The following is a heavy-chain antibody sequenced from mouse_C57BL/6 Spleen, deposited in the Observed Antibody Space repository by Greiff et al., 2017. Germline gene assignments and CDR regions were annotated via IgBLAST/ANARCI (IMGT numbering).Heavy chain of an antibody. V-gene: IGHV1-9*01. CDR1: GYTFTGYW. Sequence: QVQLQQSGAELMKPGASVKLSCKATGYTFTGYWIEWVKQRPGHGLEWIGEILPGSGSTNYNEKFKGKATFTADTSSNTAYMQLSSLTTEDSSIYYYARFSITTVVASGTYFDYWGQGTTLTVSS. J-gene: IGHJ2*01. CDR3: ARFSITTVVASGTYFDY. D-gene: IGHD1-1*01. CDR2: ILPGSGST.